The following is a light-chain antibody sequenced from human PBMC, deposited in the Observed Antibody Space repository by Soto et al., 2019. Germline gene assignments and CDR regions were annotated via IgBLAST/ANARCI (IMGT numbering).Light chain of an antibody. V-gene: IGKV3-15*01. CDR2: GAS. CDR3: QHYNNWPPWT. CDR1: QSVSSY. J-gene: IGKJ1*01. Sequence: EIVMTQSPATLSVSPGDRATLSCRASQSVSSYLAWYQQKPGQAPRLLIYGASTRATGIPARFSGSGSGTEFTLTISSLQSEDFAAYFCQHYNNWPPWTFGQGTKVEIK.